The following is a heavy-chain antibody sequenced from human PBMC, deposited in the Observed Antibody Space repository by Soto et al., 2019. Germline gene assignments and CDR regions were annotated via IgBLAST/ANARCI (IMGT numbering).Heavy chain of an antibody. J-gene: IGHJ5*02. CDR1: GYTFTSYD. CDR3: ARSGLLWFGDLKTNWFDP. CDR2: MNPNSGNT. D-gene: IGHD3-10*01. Sequence: EASVKVSCKASGYTFTSYDINWVRQATGQGLEWMGWMNPNSGNTGYAQKFQGRVTMTRNTSISTAYMELSSLRSEDTAVYYCARSGLLWFGDLKTNWFDPWGQGTLVTVSS. V-gene: IGHV1-8*01.